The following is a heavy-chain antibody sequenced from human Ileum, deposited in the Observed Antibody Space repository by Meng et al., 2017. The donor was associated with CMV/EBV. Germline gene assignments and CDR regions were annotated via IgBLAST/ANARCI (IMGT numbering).Heavy chain of an antibody. CDR2: ISYDGSNK. CDR1: GFTFSSYA. V-gene: IGHV3-30-3*01. CDR3: ARAFDCSSTGCSGTPQYYYYGMDV. D-gene: IGHD2-2*01. Sequence: GGSLRLSCAASGFTFSSYAMHWVRQAPGKGLEWVAVISYDGSNKYYADSVKGRFTISRDNSKNTLYLQMNSLRAEDTAVYYCARAFDCSSTGCSGTPQYYYYGMDVWGQGTTVTVSS. J-gene: IGHJ6*02.